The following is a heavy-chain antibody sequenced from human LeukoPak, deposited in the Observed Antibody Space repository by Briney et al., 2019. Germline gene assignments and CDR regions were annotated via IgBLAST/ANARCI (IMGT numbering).Heavy chain of an antibody. D-gene: IGHD6-19*01. V-gene: IGHV4-34*01. CDR1: GGSFSGYS. J-gene: IGHJ4*02. CDR3: ARRSGNVAVAFDY. Sequence: SETLSLTCAVYGGSFSGYSWNWIRQPPEKGLEWIGQINHSGSTNYNPSLKSRVTISVDKSKNQFSLKLSSVTAADTAVYYCARRSGNVAVAFDYWGQGTLVTVSS. CDR2: INHSGST.